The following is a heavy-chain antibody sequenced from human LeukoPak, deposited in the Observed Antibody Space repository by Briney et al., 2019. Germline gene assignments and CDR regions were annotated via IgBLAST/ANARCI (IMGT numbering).Heavy chain of an antibody. D-gene: IGHD3-9*01. CDR2: IYYSGST. J-gene: IGHJ6*03. V-gene: IGHV4-39*01. Sequence: SETLSLTCTVSGGSISSSNYYWGWIRQPPGKGLEWIGNIYYSGSTYYNPSFKSRLTISVDTSKNQFSLKLSSVTAADTAVYYCARPRYFDGGSYYYMDVWGKGTTVTVSS. CDR3: ARPRYFDGGSYYYMDV. CDR1: GGSISSSNYY.